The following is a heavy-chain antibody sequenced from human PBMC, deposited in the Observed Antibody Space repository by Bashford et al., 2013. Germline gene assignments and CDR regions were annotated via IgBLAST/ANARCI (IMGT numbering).Heavy chain of an antibody. CDR2: ISSSGSSI. D-gene: IGHD4-17*01. J-gene: IGHJ5*02. V-gene: IGHV3-48*03. Sequence: VRQAPGKGLEWISYISSSGSSIFYADSVKGRFTISRDNAKNSLYLQMNSLRAEDTAVYFCARGLTTYFNWFDPWGQGTLVTVSS. CDR3: ARGLTTYFNWFDP.